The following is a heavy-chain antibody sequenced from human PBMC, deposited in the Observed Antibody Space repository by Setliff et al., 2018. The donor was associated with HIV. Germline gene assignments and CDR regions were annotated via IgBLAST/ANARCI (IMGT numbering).Heavy chain of an antibody. CDR1: GGSISTSNYY. D-gene: IGHD1-7*01. Sequence: ASETLSLTCTVSGGSISTSNYYWGWVRQPPGKGLEWVGNVDYTGSTYYNPSLKSRVTISVDTSKNQFSLRLNSVTAADTAVYYCATNRVGNYPLDYWGRGTLVTVSS. J-gene: IGHJ4*02. CDR3: ATNRVGNYPLDY. CDR2: VDYTGST. V-gene: IGHV4-39*07.